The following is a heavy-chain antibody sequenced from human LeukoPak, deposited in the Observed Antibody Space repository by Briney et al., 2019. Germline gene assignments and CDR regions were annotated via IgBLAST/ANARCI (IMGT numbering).Heavy chain of an antibody. CDR1: GFIFSEYA. V-gene: IGHV3-23*01. CDR2: VGGDDAT. Sequence: GGSLRLSCAASGFIFSEYAMNWVRQAPGKGLEWVAVVGGDDATFYRDSVKGRFTISRDNSKNTLSLQMNSLRLEDTAVYYCAKDSRSRNGVYDPCDIWGQGTVVTVSS. J-gene: IGHJ3*02. CDR3: AKDSRSRNGVYDPCDI. D-gene: IGHD2-8*01.